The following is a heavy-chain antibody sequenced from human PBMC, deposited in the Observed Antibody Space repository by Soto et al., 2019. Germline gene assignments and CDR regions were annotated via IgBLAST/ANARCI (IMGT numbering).Heavy chain of an antibody. D-gene: IGHD2-2*01. J-gene: IGHJ5*02. CDR1: GYTFTSYG. CDR2: ISAYNGNT. V-gene: IGHV1-18*04. Sequence: ASVKVSCKASGYTFTSYGISWVRQAPGQGLEWMGWISAYNGNTNYAQKLQGRVTMTTDTSTSTAYMELRSLRSDDTAVYYCATSRYCSSTSCYRVTWFDPWGQGILVTVSS. CDR3: ATSRYCSSTSCYRVTWFDP.